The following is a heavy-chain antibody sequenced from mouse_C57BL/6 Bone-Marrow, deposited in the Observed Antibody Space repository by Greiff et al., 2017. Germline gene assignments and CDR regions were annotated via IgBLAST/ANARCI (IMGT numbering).Heavy chain of an antibody. V-gene: IGHV6-6*01. CDR3: TRGALPYYYAMDY. CDR2: IRNKANNHAT. Sequence: EVKLEESGGGLVQPGGSMKLSCAASGFTFSDAWMDWVRQSPEKGLEWVAEIRNKANNHATYYAESVKGRFTISRDDYKSSVYLQMNSLRAEDTGIYYCTRGALPYYYAMDYWGQGTSVTVSS. CDR1: GFTFSDAW. J-gene: IGHJ4*01.